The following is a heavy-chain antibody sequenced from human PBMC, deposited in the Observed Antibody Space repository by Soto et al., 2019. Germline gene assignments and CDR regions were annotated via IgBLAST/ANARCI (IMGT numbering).Heavy chain of an antibody. J-gene: IGHJ4*02. D-gene: IGHD2-2*03. V-gene: IGHV1-58*01. CDR2: IVVGSGNT. CDR3: EADPGYCSSTSCLPIY. CDR1: GFTFTSSA. Sequence: SVKVSCKASGFTFTSSAVQWVRQARGQRLEWIGWIVVGSGNTNYAQKFQERVTSTSDMSTSTAYMELSSLRSEDTAVYYCEADPGYCSSTSCLPIYWGQGTLVTVSS.